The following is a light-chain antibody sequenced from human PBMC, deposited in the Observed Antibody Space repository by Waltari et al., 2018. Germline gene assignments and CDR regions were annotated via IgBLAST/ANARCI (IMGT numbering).Light chain of an antibody. Sequence: EIVLTQSPGTLSLSPGERPTLSGRASQGVGRSLAWYQQKPGQAPRLLIYGASNRATGIPDRFSGSGSGTDFSLTISRLELEDFAVYYCQHYVSLPETFGQGTKVEIK. CDR2: GAS. CDR3: QHYVSLPET. J-gene: IGKJ1*01. CDR1: QGVGRS. V-gene: IGKV3-20*01.